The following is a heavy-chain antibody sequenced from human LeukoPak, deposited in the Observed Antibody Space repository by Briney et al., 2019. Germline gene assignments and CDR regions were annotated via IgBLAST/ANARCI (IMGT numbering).Heavy chain of an antibody. Sequence: GASVKVSCKASGYTFTGYYMHWVRQAPGQGLEWMGWINPNSGGTNYAQKFQGRVTMTRNTSISTAYMELSSLRSEDTAVYYCARGHDYYYDSSGYYPNWFDPWGQGTLVTVSS. CDR1: GYTFTGYY. CDR3: ARGHDYYYDSSGYYPNWFDP. D-gene: IGHD3-22*01. CDR2: INPNSGGT. V-gene: IGHV1-2*02. J-gene: IGHJ5*02.